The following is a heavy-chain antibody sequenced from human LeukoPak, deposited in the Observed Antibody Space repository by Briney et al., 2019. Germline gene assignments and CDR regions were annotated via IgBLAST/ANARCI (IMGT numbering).Heavy chain of an antibody. D-gene: IGHD2-2*01. V-gene: IGHV1-69*04. Sequence: SVKVSCKASGGTFSSYDISWVRQAPGQGLEWMGRIIPILGIANYAQKFQGRVTITADKSTSTAYMELSSLRSEGTAVYYCARQEYPEDCSSTSCYVDYWGQGTLVTVSS. CDR2: IIPILGIA. CDR3: ARQEYPEDCSSTSCYVDY. J-gene: IGHJ4*02. CDR1: GGTFSSYD.